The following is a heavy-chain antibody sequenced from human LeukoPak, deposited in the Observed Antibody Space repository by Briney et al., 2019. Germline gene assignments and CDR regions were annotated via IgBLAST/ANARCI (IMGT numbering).Heavy chain of an antibody. D-gene: IGHD3-22*01. CDR3: ARGPSYYYDVSVYLFDY. CDR1: GFTFSSHV. Sequence: RPGGSLRLSCAASGFTFSSHVMSWVRQAPGKGLVWVSRINSDGSSTSYADSVKGRFTISRDNAKNTLYLQMNSLRAEDTAVYYCARGPSYYYDVSVYLFDYRGQGTLVTVSS. CDR2: INSDGSST. J-gene: IGHJ4*02. V-gene: IGHV3-74*01.